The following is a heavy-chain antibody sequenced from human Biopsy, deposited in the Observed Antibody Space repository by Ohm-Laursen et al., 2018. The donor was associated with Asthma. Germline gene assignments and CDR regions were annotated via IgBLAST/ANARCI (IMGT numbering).Heavy chain of an antibody. CDR3: ARVKDGYNFDC. J-gene: IGHJ4*02. V-gene: IGHV4-30-2*01. Sequence: QTLSLTCAVSGGSISSGGYSWGWVRQPPGKGPGGVGYIYHSGSTYYNPSLKSRVTISVDRSKNQFSLKLSSVTAADTAVYYCARVKDGYNFDCWGQGTLVTVSS. D-gene: IGHD5-24*01. CDR1: GGSISSGGYS. CDR2: IYHSGST.